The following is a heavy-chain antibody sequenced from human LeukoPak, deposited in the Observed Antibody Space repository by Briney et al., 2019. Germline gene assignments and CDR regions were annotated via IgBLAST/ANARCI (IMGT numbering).Heavy chain of an antibody. V-gene: IGHV3-49*03. CDR1: GFTFGDFA. CDR3: TRGGTNRILGASYYFDY. D-gene: IGHD1-26*01. CDR2: IGSKAYGGTT. Sequence: GGSLRLSCTASGFTFGDFAVSWFRQAPGKGLEWIGFIGSKAYGGTTDYAASVKGRFTMSRDDSKSIAHLQINNLKTEDTAVYYCTRGGTNRILGASYYFDYWGQGTLVTVSS. J-gene: IGHJ4*02.